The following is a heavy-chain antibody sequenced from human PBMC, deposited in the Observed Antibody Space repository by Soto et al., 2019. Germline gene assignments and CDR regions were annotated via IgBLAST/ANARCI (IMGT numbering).Heavy chain of an antibody. CDR3: ARPLHYYDSSGSPGY. V-gene: IGHV3-30-3*01. D-gene: IGHD3-22*01. CDR2: ISYDGSNK. CDR1: GFTFSSYA. Sequence: GGSLRLSCAASGFTFSSYAMHWVRQAPGKGLEWVAVISYDGSNKYYADSVKGRFTISRDNSKNTLYLQMNSLRAEDTAVYYCARPLHYYDSSGSPGYWGQGTLVTVSS. J-gene: IGHJ4*02.